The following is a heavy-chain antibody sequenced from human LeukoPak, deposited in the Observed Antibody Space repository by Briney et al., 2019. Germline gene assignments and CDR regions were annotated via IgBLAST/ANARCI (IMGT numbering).Heavy chain of an antibody. D-gene: IGHD5-12*01. V-gene: IGHV1-3*01. CDR2: INAGNGNT. J-gene: IGHJ4*02. Sequence: VASVNVSCKASGYTFTNYLMHWVRQAPGQRLEWMGWINAGNGNTKYSQNFQDRVTINRDTSANTAYMELSSLRSEDTAVYYCARGTAYGGYVNYWGQGTLVTVSS. CDR1: GYTFTNYL. CDR3: ARGTAYGGYVNY.